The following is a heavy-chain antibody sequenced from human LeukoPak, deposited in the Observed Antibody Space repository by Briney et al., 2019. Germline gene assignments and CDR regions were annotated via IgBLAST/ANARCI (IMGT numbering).Heavy chain of an antibody. D-gene: IGHD6-13*01. CDR1: GFPFNRTY. CDR3: ARGLSIAAARDAFDI. V-gene: IGHV3-53*01. J-gene: IGHJ3*02. CDR2: IYSGGST. Sequence: GGSLGLPCAASGFPFNRTYKRWAPQPPGKGLGGGSFIYSGGSTYYADSLKGRFTISRDNSKNTLYLQMNSLRAEDTAVYYCARGLSIAAARDAFDIWGQGTMVTVSS.